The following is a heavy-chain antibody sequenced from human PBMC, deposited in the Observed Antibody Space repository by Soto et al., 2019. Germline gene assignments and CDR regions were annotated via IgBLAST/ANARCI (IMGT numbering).Heavy chain of an antibody. Sequence: ASETLSLTCTVSGGSISSYYWSWIRQPPGKGLEWIGYIYYSGSTNYNPSLKSRVTISVDTSKNQFSLKLSSVTAADTAVYYCARLYEQQLVLDYYYYMDVWGKGTTVTVSS. J-gene: IGHJ6*03. CDR3: ARLYEQQLVLDYYYYMDV. V-gene: IGHV4-59*08. D-gene: IGHD6-13*01. CDR2: IYYSGST. CDR1: GGSISSYY.